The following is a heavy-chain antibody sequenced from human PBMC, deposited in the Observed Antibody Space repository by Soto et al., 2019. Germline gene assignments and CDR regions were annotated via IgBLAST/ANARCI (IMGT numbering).Heavy chain of an antibody. J-gene: IGHJ5*02. V-gene: IGHV4-30-4*01. D-gene: IGHD5-12*01. CDR2: IYYSGST. CDR3: ARAGVATIYPGNNWFDP. Sequence: SETLSLTCTVSGGSISSGGYYWSWVRQPPGKGLEWIGYIYYSGSTYYNPSLKSRVTISVDTSKNQFSLKLSSVTAADTAVYYCARAGVATIYPGNNWFDPWGQGTLVTSPQ. CDR1: GGSISSGGYY.